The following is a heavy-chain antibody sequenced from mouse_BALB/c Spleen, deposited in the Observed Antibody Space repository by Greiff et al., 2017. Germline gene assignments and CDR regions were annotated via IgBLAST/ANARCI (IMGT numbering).Heavy chain of an antibody. CDR1: GYSFTGYY. D-gene: IGHD2-4*01. CDR3: TRSGTMITTDGGY. V-gene: IGHV1S30*01. Sequence: VQLKQSGPELVKPGASVKISCKASGYSFTGYYMHWVKQSHVKSLEWIGRINPYNGATSYNQKFKGKATLTVDTSSSTAYMQLSSLTSEDSAVYYCTRSGTMITTDGGYWGQGTSVTVSS. CDR2: INPYNGAT. J-gene: IGHJ4*01.